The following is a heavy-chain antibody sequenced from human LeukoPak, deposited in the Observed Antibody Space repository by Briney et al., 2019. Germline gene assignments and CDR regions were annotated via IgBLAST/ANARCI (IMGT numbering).Heavy chain of an antibody. Sequence: ASVKVSCKASGGTFSSYAISWVRQAPGQGLEWMGRIIPILGIANYAQKFQGRVTITADKSTSTAYMELSSLRSEDTAVYYCARAISSSASGDNWFDPWGQGTLVTVSS. V-gene: IGHV1-69*04. CDR1: GGTFSSYA. CDR2: IIPILGIA. CDR3: ARAISSSASGDNWFDP. J-gene: IGHJ5*02. D-gene: IGHD3-10*01.